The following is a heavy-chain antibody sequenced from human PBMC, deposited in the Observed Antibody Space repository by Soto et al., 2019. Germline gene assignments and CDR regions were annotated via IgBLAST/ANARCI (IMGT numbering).Heavy chain of an antibody. D-gene: IGHD1-7*01. J-gene: IGHJ4*02. Sequence: QVRLVQSGAEVKKPGASVKVTCKPSGYTFTDAYIHWVRQAPGQGLEWLGWINPKNGGTNYAQKFQGRVTMTRDTSSITTFIELSSLNSNDTAVYYCAREEGTELDFWGQGTLVTVSS. CDR3: AREEGTELDF. CDR2: INPKNGGT. V-gene: IGHV1-2*02. CDR1: GYTFTDAY.